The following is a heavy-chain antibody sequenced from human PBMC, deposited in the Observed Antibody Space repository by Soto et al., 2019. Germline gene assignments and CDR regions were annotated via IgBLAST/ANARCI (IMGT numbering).Heavy chain of an antibody. Sequence: EVQWWESGGGLVQPGGSLRLSCAVSGFTVSSYGMSWVRQAPGKGLEWVSAISGSGGSTYYAASVKGRFTISRDNSKTTLYLQMNSLRAEDTAVYYCAKVWFGNAFDIWGQGTMVTVSS. D-gene: IGHD3-10*01. J-gene: IGHJ3*02. CDR2: ISGSGGST. CDR3: AKVWFGNAFDI. CDR1: GFTVSSYG. V-gene: IGHV3-23*01.